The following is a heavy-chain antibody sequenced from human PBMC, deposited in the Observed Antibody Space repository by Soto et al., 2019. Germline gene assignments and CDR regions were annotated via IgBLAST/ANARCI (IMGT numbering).Heavy chain of an antibody. D-gene: IGHD5-18*01. CDR2: IIPMCGTA. Sequence: QVQLVQSGAEVKKPESSVKVSCKAPGGTFSTYAISWVRQAPGQGLEWMGGIIPMCGTANYAQRFQDIVTITADESTNTVYMELSSLRSEDTAVYFCASGIQLWLRRINNGYSGWGQGTLVTVSS. CDR3: ASGIQLWLRRINNGYSG. J-gene: IGHJ4*02. CDR1: GGTFSTYA. V-gene: IGHV1-69*12.